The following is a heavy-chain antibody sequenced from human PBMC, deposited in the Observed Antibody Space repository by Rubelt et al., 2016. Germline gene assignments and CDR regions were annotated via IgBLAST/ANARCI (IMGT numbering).Heavy chain of an antibody. CDR1: GGSISSYY. V-gene: IGHV4-4*07. Sequence: QVQLQESGPGLVKPSETLSLTCTVYGGSISSYYWSWIRQPAGTGLEWIGRIYTSGSSNYNPSLKSRVIMSVDTSKNQFSLTLGSVTAADTAVYICARQSRGFGVPISWGQGTLVTVSS. CDR2: IYTSGSS. CDR3: ARQSRGFGVPIS. D-gene: IGHD3-16*01. J-gene: IGHJ4*02.